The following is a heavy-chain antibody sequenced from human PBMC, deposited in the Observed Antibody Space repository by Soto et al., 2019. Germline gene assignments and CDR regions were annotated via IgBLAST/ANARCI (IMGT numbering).Heavy chain of an antibody. CDR1: GFSLRTTGVG. Sequence: QITLKESGPPLVEPTQTLTLTCTYSGFSLRTTGVGVGWIRQPPGKALEWLGIIYWNDDKRYSPSLKNRFTLPSDSTKGQVVLTLTNVDPVVSATYDCAHTWGLRVDYWGQGTLVIVSS. CDR2: IYWNDDK. D-gene: IGHD3-16*01. J-gene: IGHJ4*02. V-gene: IGHV2-5*01. CDR3: AHTWGLRVDY.